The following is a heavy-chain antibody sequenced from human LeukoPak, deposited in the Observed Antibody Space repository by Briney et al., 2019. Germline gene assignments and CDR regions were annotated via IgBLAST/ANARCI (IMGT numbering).Heavy chain of an antibody. CDR3: ARLPPPADYVDYGYYYMDV. CDR2: ISSSSSYI. V-gene: IGHV3-21*04. CDR1: GFTFSSYS. Sequence: GGSLRLSCAGSGFTFSSYSMNWVRQSPGKGLEWVSSISSSSSYIYYADSVKGRFTISRDNARNSLYLQMNSLRAEDTALYYCARLPPPADYVDYGYYYMDVWGKGTTVTVSS. D-gene: IGHD4-17*01. J-gene: IGHJ6*03.